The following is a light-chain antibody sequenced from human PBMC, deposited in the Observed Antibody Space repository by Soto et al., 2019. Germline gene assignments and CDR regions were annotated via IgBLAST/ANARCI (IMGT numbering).Light chain of an antibody. CDR3: QQYSIFALT. V-gene: IGKV3-20*01. CDR2: GVS. Sequence: EIVLTQSPGTLSLSPGERATLSCRASHSVSSYLAWYQQKPGQAPRLLIYGVSSRATGIPDRFSGSGSGTDFTLTISRLEPEDFAVYYCQQYSIFALTFGGGTKVEIK. CDR1: HSVSSY. J-gene: IGKJ4*01.